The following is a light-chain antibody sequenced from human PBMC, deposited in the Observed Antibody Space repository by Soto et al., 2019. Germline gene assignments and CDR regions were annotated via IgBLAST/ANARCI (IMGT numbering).Light chain of an antibody. V-gene: IGKV1-13*02. CDR3: QQFKGFPLT. J-gene: IGKJ4*01. CDR1: QDISSA. CDR2: DVS. Sequence: ALQLTQSPSSLSTSIGDRVAITCRASQDISSALAWYQQKPGRPPKLLIYDVSSLESGVPSRFSGRRSGTDFILTISTVLPDDFATYYCQQFKGFPLTFGGGTNVEIK.